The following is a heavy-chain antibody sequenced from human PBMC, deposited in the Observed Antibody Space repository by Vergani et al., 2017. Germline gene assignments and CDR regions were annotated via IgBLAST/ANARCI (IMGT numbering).Heavy chain of an antibody. CDR3: VHRLGYFDWDGAFDV. D-gene: IGHD3-9*01. J-gene: IGHJ3*01. V-gene: IGHV2-5*01. CDR2: VYWNDDE. Sequence: QITLRESGPTLVKPTQTLTLTCTFSGFSLTTGGEGVGWIRQPPGRALEWLAFVYWNDDERYSPSLKSRVTITNDTAKNEVILTMITMDPVDTATYYCVHRLGYFDWDGAFDVWGQGTMVTVSS. CDR1: GFSLTTGGEG.